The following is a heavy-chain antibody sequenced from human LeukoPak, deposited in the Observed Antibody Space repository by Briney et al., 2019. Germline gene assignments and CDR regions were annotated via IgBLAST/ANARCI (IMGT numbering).Heavy chain of an antibody. Sequence: QSGGSLRLSCAASGFTFSSYGMHWVRQAPGKGLEWVAFIRYDGSNKYYADSVKGRFTISRDNSKNTLYLQMNSLRAEDTAVYYCAKESERALFGVVVAFDYWGQGTLVTVSS. D-gene: IGHD3-3*01. CDR3: AKESERALFGVVVAFDY. J-gene: IGHJ4*02. CDR1: GFTFSSYG. V-gene: IGHV3-30*02. CDR2: IRYDGSNK.